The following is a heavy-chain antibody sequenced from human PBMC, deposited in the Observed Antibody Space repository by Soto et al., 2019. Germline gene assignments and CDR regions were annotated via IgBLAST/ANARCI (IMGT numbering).Heavy chain of an antibody. Sequence: SETLSLTCTVSGGSISSGDYYWSWILQPPGKGLEGSGYIYYSGSTYYNRSLKCRVTRSVDTSKNQVSLKLSSVTAADTAVYCCARDRGRTYYDFWSGPLYSYYGMDVWGQGTTVTVSS. CDR3: ARDRGRTYYDFWSGPLYSYYGMDV. J-gene: IGHJ6*02. V-gene: IGHV4-30-4*01. D-gene: IGHD3-3*01. CDR2: IYYSGST. CDR1: GGSISSGDYY.